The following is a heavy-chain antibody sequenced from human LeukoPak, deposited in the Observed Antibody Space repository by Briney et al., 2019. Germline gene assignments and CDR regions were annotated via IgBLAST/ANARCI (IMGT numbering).Heavy chain of an antibody. Sequence: SETLSLTCTVSGYSISSGYYWGWIRQPPGKGLEWIGSIYHSGSTYYNPSLKSRVTISVDTSKNQFSLKLSSVTAADTAVYYCARDKGGYSSNWWDYWGQGTLVTVSS. D-gene: IGHD6-13*01. J-gene: IGHJ4*02. CDR2: IYHSGST. V-gene: IGHV4-38-2*02. CDR1: GYSISSGYY. CDR3: ARDKGGYSSNWWDY.